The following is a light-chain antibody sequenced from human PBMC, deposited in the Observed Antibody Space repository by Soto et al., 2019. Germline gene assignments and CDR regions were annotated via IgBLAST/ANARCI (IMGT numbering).Light chain of an antibody. CDR3: QQYGRPTRT. Sequence: EIVLTQSPGTLSLSPGERSTLSCRGSQRVSNSYLAWYQQKPGQAPRLLIYGASSRATGIPDRFSGSGSGTYFTFAISRLVHEDFRVYYCQQYGRPTRTLGKGTKEEIK. CDR2: GAS. V-gene: IGKV3-20*01. J-gene: IGKJ1*01. CDR1: QRVSNSY.